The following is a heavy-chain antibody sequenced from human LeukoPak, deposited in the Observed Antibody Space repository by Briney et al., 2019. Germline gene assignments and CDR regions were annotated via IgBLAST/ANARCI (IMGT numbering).Heavy chain of an antibody. V-gene: IGHV4-59*12. J-gene: IGHJ5*02. CDR2: IYYSGST. Sequence: SETLSLTCTVSGGSISSYYWSWIRQPPGKGLEWIGYIYYSGSTYYNPSLKSRVTISVDRSKNQFFLKLSSVTAADTAVYYCSREVVAPFVWFDPWGQGTLVTVSS. CDR3: SREVVAPFVWFDP. CDR1: GGSISSYY. D-gene: IGHD2-15*01.